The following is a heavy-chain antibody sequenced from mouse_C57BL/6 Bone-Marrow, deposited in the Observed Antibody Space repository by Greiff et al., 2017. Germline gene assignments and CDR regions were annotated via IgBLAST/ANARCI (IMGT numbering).Heavy chain of an antibody. Sequence: QVQLKQPGAELVQPGASVKLSCKASGYTFTSYWMQWVKQRPGQGLEWIGEIDPSDSYTNYNQKFKGKATLTVDTSSSTAYMQLSSLTSEDSAVYYCAREGITYAMDYWGQGTSVTVSS. CDR1: GYTFTSYW. CDR3: AREGITYAMDY. V-gene: IGHV1-50*01. J-gene: IGHJ4*01. CDR2: IDPSDSYT.